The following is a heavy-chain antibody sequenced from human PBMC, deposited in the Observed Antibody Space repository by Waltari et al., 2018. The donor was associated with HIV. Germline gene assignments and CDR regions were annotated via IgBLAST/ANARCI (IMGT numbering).Heavy chain of an antibody. V-gene: IGHV4-39*01. CDR3: ARIRGTGWFMFDP. Sequence: QLQLQESGPGLVKPSQTLSLPCTVPGDVSGVYWGWVRQPPGEGLQWIGSIFSDGDSYYNPSLGSRATISLDTSKREIYLNLISVTAADTAVYYCARIRGTGWFMFDPWGQGTLVTVSS. CDR1: GDVSGVY. CDR2: IFSDGDS. J-gene: IGHJ5*02. D-gene: IGHD6-19*01.